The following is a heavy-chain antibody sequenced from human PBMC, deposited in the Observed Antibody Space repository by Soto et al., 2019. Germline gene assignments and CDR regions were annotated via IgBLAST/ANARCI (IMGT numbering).Heavy chain of an antibody. CDR1: GFTFSSYG. V-gene: IGHV3-30*18. J-gene: IGHJ4*02. D-gene: IGHD3-3*01. Sequence: GGSLRLSCAASGFTFSSYGMHWVRQAPGKGLEWVAVISYDGSNKYYADSVKGRFTISRDNSKNTLYLQMNSLRAEDTAVYYCAKGGTPPPDYDFWSGYYRAPEDFDYWGQGTLVTVSS. CDR3: AKGGTPPPDYDFWSGYYRAPEDFDY. CDR2: ISYDGSNK.